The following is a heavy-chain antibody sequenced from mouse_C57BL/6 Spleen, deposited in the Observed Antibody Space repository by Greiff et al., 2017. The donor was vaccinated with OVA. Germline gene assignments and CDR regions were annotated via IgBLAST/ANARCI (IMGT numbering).Heavy chain of an antibody. CDR1: GYTFTGYW. CDR2: MLPGSGST. CDR3: ARYDYDEAMDY. J-gene: IGHJ4*01. Sequence: QVQLQQSGAELMKPGASVKLSCKATGYTFTGYWLEWVKQRPGHGLEWFGAMLPGSGSTNYTEKFKGTATFTADTSSNTAYMQLSSLTTEDSAIYYCARYDYDEAMDYWSQGTSVTVSS. V-gene: IGHV1-9*01. D-gene: IGHD2-4*01.